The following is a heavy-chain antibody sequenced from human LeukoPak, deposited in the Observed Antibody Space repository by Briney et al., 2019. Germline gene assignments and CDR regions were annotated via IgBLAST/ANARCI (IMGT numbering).Heavy chain of an antibody. D-gene: IGHD3-10*01. CDR2: IYHSGST. V-gene: IGHV4-38-2*01. J-gene: IGHJ5*02. Sequence: SETLSLTCAVSGYSISSGCYWGWIRQPPGKGLEWIGSIYHSGSTYYNPSLKSRVTISVDTSKNQFSLKLSSVTAADTAVYYCARHGITGRLPLNNWFDPWGQGTLVTVSS. CDR1: GYSISSGCY. CDR3: ARHGITGRLPLNNWFDP.